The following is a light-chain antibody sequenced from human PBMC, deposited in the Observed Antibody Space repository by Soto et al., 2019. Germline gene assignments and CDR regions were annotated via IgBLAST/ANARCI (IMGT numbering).Light chain of an antibody. CDR2: DVS. CDR1: SSDVGGYNY. V-gene: IGLV2-11*01. CDR3: CSYAGSYV. Sequence: QSALTQPRSVSGSPGQSVTISCTGTSSDVGGYNYVSWYQQHPGKAPKLMIYDVSKRPSGVPDRFSGSKSGNTASLTISGLQAEDEVDYYCCSYAGSYVFGGGTKLTVL. J-gene: IGLJ3*02.